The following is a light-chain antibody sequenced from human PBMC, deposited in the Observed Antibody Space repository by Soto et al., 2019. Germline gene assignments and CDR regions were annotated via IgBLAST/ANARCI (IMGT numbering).Light chain of an antibody. CDR2: STS. CDR1: TGAVASDNY. CDR3: LLHYGGAQVWM. J-gene: IGLJ3*02. Sequence: QAVVTQEPSLTVSPGGTVTLTCASSTGAVASDNYATWLRQKPGQAPRALIYSTSNKHSWTPARFSGSLFGGRATLTLSGVQPEDEADYYCLLHYGGAQVWMFGGGTKLTVL. V-gene: IGLV7-43*01.